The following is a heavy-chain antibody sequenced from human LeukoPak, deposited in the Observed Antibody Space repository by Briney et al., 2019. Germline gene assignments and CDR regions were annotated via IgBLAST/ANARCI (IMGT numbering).Heavy chain of an antibody. CDR2: ISYDGSNK. CDR3: ARRRFDY. V-gene: IGHV3-30*03. Sequence: PGRSLRLSCAASGFTFSSYGMHWVRQAPGKGLEWVAVISYDGSNKYYADSVKGRFTISRDNSKNTLYLQMNSLRAEDTAVYYCARRRFDYWGQGTLVTVSS. CDR1: GFTFSSYG. J-gene: IGHJ4*02.